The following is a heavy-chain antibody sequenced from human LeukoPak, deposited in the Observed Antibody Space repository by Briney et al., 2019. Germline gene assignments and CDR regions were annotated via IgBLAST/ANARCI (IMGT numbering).Heavy chain of an antibody. V-gene: IGHV3-33*01. CDR2: WSDGTSR. J-gene: IGHJ4*02. Sequence: WSDGTSRYYADSVKGRFSIFRDDSQKRVFLQMNSLRAEDTAVYYCVRDAQRGFDYSDSLQYWGQGALVTVSS. CDR3: VRDAQRGFDYSDSLQY. D-gene: IGHD4-11*01.